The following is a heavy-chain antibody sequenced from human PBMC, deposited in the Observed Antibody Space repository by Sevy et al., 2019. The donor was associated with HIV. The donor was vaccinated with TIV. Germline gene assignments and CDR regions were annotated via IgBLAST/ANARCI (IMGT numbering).Heavy chain of an antibody. CDR2: IQYDGSNK. Sequence: GGSLRLSCAASGFSFSSYGMHWVRQAPGKGLEWMSYIQYDGSNKDYADSVKGRLTIPRDNSKNTLYLQMNSLRVEDTAVFYCVKEGGGGGGDHWGQGTLVTVSS. CDR3: VKEGGGGGGDH. D-gene: IGHD3-16*01. CDR1: GFSFSSYG. J-gene: IGHJ4*02. V-gene: IGHV3-30*02.